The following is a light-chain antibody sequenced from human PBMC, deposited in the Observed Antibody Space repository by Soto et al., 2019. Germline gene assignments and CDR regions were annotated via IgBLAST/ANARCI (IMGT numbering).Light chain of an antibody. CDR3: QQYNNWPKVT. Sequence: EIVMTQSPATLSVSPGERSTLSCRASQSVSSNLAWYQQKPGQAPSLLIYGASTRATGIPASFSGSGSGTEFTLTISSLKSEDFAAYYCQQYNNWPKVTFGQGTRLEIK. CDR1: QSVSSN. CDR2: GAS. V-gene: IGKV3-15*01. J-gene: IGKJ5*01.